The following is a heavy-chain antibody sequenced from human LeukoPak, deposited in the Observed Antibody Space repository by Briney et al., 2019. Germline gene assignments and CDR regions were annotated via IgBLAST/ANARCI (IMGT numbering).Heavy chain of an antibody. Sequence: PGGSLRLSCAASGFTLSSHSMNWVRQAPGKGLEWVSSISTSSSYIYYADSVKGRFTISRDNAKNSLYLQMNRLRAEDTAVYYCARDHGIVGAKYTFDIWGQGTMVTVSS. J-gene: IGHJ3*02. V-gene: IGHV3-21*01. D-gene: IGHD1-26*01. CDR3: ARDHGIVGAKYTFDI. CDR2: ISTSSSYI. CDR1: GFTLSSHS.